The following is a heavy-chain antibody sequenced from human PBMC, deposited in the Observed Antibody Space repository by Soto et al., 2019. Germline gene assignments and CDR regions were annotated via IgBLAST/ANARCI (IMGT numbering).Heavy chain of an antibody. V-gene: IGHV1-18*01. D-gene: IGHD3-10*01. CDR3: ARDPHYGSGRSIGAFDI. J-gene: IGHJ3*02. CDR1: GYTFTSYG. Sequence: QVQLVQSGAEVKKPGASVKVSCKASGYTFTSYGISWVRQAPGQGPERMGWISAYNGNTNYAQKLQGRVTMTTDTSTSTAYMELRSLRSDDTAVYYCARDPHYGSGRSIGAFDIWGQGTMVTVSS. CDR2: ISAYNGNT.